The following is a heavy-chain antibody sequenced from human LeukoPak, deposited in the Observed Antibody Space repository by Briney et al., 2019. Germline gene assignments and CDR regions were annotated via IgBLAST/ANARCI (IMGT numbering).Heavy chain of an antibody. J-gene: IGHJ5*02. CDR2: INHSGST. D-gene: IGHD3-3*01. Sequence: SETLSLTCAVYGVSFSGYYWSWIRQPPGKGLEWIGEINHSGSTNYNPSLKSRVTISVDTSKNQFSLKLSSVTAADTAVYYCARGTAHITIFGVVIIGSWFDPWGQGTLVTVSS. V-gene: IGHV4-34*01. CDR1: GVSFSGYY. CDR3: ARGTAHITIFGVVIIGSWFDP.